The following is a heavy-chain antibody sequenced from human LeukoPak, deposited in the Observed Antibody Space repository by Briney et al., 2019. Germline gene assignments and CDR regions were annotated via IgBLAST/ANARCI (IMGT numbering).Heavy chain of an antibody. Sequence: KASETLSLTCAVFGGSISGYYWHWIRQSPGKGLEWIGYIYYSGSTNYNPSLESRVTISVDTSKNQFSLKLSSVTAADTAVYYCARQRSRTPADHWGQGTLVTVSS. J-gene: IGHJ4*02. CDR2: IYYSGST. D-gene: IGHD4-23*01. CDR1: GGSISGYY. V-gene: IGHV4-59*08. CDR3: ARQRSRTPADH.